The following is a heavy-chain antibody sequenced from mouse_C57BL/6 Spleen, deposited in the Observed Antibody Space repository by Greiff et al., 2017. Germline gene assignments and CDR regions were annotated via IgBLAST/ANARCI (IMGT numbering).Heavy chain of an antibody. CDR1: GYTFTTYP. D-gene: IGHD2-4*01. Sequence: VQLQESGAELVKPGASVKMSCKASGYTFTTYPIEWMKQNHGKSLEWIGNFHPYNDDTTYNEKFKGKATLTVEKSSSTVYLELSRLTSADSAVYYCARPLYYDYDAAYWGQGTLVTVSA. CDR2: FHPYNDDT. J-gene: IGHJ3*01. V-gene: IGHV1-47*01. CDR3: ARPLYYDYDAAY.